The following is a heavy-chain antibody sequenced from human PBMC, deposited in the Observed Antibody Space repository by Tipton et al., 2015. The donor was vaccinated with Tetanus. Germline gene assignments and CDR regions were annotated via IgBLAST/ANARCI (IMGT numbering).Heavy chain of an antibody. CDR3: ASHYYDSSGYYYDSGDAFDI. CDR1: GFTFSSYE. Sequence: LRLSCAASGFTFSSYEMNWVRQAPGKGLEWVSYISSSGSTIYYADSVKGRFTISRDNAKNSLYLQMNSLRAGDTAVFYCASHYYDSSGYYYDSGDAFDIWGQGTMVTVSS. D-gene: IGHD3-22*01. V-gene: IGHV3-48*03. J-gene: IGHJ3*02. CDR2: ISSSGSTI.